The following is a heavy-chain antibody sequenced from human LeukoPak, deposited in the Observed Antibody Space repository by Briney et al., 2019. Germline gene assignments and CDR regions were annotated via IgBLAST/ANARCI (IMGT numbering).Heavy chain of an antibody. J-gene: IGHJ4*02. D-gene: IGHD2-2*03. CDR3: ASGYRYFDY. V-gene: IGHV3-74*01. CDR2: INSDGSST. Sequence: GGSLRLSCAASGFTFSSYWMHWVRQAPGKGLVWVSRINSDGSSTSYADSVKGRFTISRDNAKNTLYLQMNILRADDTAVYYCASGYRYFDYWGQGTLVTVSS. CDR1: GFTFSSYW.